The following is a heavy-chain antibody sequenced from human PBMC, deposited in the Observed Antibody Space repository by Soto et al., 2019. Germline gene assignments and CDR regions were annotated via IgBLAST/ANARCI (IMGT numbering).Heavy chain of an antibody. CDR2: IYHSGST. Sequence: QVQLQESGPGLVKPSGTLSLTCDVSGGSISTSNWWSWVRQPPGKGLEWIGEIYHSGSTNYNPSLKGRLTRSVDKSKNQFSLTLISVTAADTAMYYCTRRLGVVTATRWFDSWGQGTLVTVSS. V-gene: IGHV4-4*02. J-gene: IGHJ5*01. CDR1: GGSISTSNW. D-gene: IGHD2-15*01. CDR3: TRRLGVVTATRWFDS.